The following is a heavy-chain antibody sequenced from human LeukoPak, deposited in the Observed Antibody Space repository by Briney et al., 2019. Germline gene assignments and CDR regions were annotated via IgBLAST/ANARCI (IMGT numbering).Heavy chain of an antibody. CDR1: GFTFSSYA. J-gene: IGHJ3*02. D-gene: IGHD2-15*01. CDR3: AKDGYCSGGSCYSVDAFDI. Sequence: HAGGSLRLSCAASGFTFSSYAMSWVRQAPGKGLGWVSAISGSGGSTYYADSVKGRFTISRDNSKNTLYLQMNSLRAEDTAVYYCAKDGYCSGGSCYSVDAFDIWGQGTMVTVSS. CDR2: ISGSGGST. V-gene: IGHV3-23*01.